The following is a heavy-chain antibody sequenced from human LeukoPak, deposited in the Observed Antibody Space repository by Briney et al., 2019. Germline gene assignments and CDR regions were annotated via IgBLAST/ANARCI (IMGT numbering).Heavy chain of an antibody. CDR1: GGSFSGYY. V-gene: IGHV4-34*01. J-gene: IGHJ4*02. CDR3: ARSGRYYYGSSGYYYDY. CDR2: INHSGST. Sequence: SETLSLTCAVYGGSFSGYYWSWIRQPPGKGLEWIGEINHSGSTNYNPSLKSRVTISVDTSKNQFSLKLSSVTAADTAVYYCARSGRYYYGSSGYYYDYWGQGTLVTVSS. D-gene: IGHD3-22*01.